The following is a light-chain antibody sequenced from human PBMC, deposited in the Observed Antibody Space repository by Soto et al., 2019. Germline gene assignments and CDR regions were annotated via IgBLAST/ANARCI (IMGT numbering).Light chain of an antibody. J-gene: IGKJ1*01. Sequence: EIVLTQSHGTLSVSPGERATLSCRASQSVSSNYLAWYQQKPGQTPRLLIYGASSRATGIPDRFSGSGSGTDFTLTISRLEPEDFAVYYCQHYGSQPETFGQG. V-gene: IGKV3-20*01. CDR1: QSVSSNY. CDR3: QHYGSQPET. CDR2: GAS.